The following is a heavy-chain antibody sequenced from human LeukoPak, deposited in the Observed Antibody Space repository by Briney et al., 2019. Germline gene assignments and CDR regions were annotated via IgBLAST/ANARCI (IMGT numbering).Heavy chain of an antibody. V-gene: IGHV3-23*05. Sequence: GGSLRLSCAASGFTFSGYDMNWAREAPGTGPEWGAAISQSGTDTHYGGSVKGRFTISRDNSKDTLFLQMNALRVDDTAVYYCVKGGWFDDWGQGTLVTVSS. CDR3: VKGGWFDD. J-gene: IGHJ5*02. D-gene: IGHD2-15*01. CDR2: ISQSGTDT. CDR1: GFTFSGYD.